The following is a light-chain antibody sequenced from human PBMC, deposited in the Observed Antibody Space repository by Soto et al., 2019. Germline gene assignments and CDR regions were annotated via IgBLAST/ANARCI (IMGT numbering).Light chain of an antibody. CDR3: QQSYSTSVA. CDR2: AAS. Sequence: DIQMTQSTSSLSASVGDRVTITCRASQSISSYLNWYQQKPGKAPKLLIYAASSLQSGVPSRFSGSGSGTDFPLTISSLQPEDFATYYCQQSYSTSVAFGQGTKVEIK. J-gene: IGKJ1*01. CDR1: QSISSY. V-gene: IGKV1-39*01.